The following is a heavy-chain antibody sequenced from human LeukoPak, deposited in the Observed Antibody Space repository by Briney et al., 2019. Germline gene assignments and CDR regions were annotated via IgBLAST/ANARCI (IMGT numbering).Heavy chain of an antibody. V-gene: IGHV4-61*02. Sequence: PSETLSLTCTVSGGSISSGSYYWSWIRQPAGKGLEWIGRIYTSGSTNYNPSLKSRVTISVDTSKNQFSLKLSSVTAADTAVYYCARLGPAAGNSFDYWGQGTLVTVSS. J-gene: IGHJ4*02. CDR2: IYTSGST. CDR1: GGSISSGSYY. CDR3: ARLGPAAGNSFDY. D-gene: IGHD6-13*01.